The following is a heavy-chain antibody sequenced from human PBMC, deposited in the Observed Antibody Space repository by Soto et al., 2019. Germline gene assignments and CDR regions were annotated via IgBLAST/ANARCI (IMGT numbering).Heavy chain of an antibody. V-gene: IGHV1-18*01. CDR2: ISAYNGNT. CDR1: GYTFTSYG. D-gene: IGHD4-17*01. CDR3: ARDSSNGYGDYDGWMAKYYYCGMDV. J-gene: IGHJ6*02. Sequence: GASVKVSCKASGYTFTSYGISWVRQAPGQGLEWMGWISAYNGNTNYAQKLQGRVTMTTDTSTSTAYMELRSLRSDDTAVYYCARDSSNGYGDYDGWMAKYYYCGMDVWGQGTTVTVSS.